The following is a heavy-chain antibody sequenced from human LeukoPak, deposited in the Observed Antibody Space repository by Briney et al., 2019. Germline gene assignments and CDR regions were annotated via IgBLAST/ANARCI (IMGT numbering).Heavy chain of an antibody. CDR2: INSDGSTT. CDR3: ARDPRGGTLDY. Sequence: GGSLRLSCAASGFTFISYWMHWVRQAPGKGLVWVSRINSDGSTTNYADSVKGRFTISRDNAKNTLYLQMNSLRAEDTAVYYRARDPRGGTLDYWGQGTLVTVSS. CDR1: GFTFISYW. J-gene: IGHJ4*02. V-gene: IGHV3-74*01. D-gene: IGHD3-10*01.